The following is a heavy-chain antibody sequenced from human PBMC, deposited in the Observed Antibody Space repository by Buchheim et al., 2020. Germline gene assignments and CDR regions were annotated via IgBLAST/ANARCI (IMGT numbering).Heavy chain of an antibody. J-gene: IGHJ4*02. CDR2: IRSSSNTI. V-gene: IGHV3-48*01. CDR3: VRDHQWAFDY. D-gene: IGHD1-26*01. Sequence: EVQLVESGGALVQPGGSLRLSCVGSGFSFSDYSMNWVRQAPGKGLEWLAYIRSSSNTIFYADSVQGRFTIFTDTAENSLYLQMNSLRAEGTALYYCVRDHQWAFDYWGQGTL. CDR1: GFSFSDYS.